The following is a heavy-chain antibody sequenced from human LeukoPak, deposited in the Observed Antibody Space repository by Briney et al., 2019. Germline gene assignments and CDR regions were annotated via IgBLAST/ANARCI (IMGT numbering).Heavy chain of an antibody. CDR2: TYYRSKWRN. CDR1: GDSVTSNSAS. J-gene: IGHJ4*02. CDR3: ARGTGDSCKD. D-gene: IGHD3-22*01. Sequence: SQTLSLTCAISGDSVTSNSASWNWIRQSPSRGVEWLGRTYYRSKWRNDYAVSVKSRITISPDTSKNQFSLQLNSVTPEDTAVYYCARGTGDSCKDWGLGTLVTVSS. V-gene: IGHV6-1*01.